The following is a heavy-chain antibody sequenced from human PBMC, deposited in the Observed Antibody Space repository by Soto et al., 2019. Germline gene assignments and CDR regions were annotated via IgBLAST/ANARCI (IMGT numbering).Heavy chain of an antibody. CDR3: ATRLARDIVVVPAAMEFDY. V-gene: IGHV1-69*02. J-gene: IGHJ4*02. CDR2: IIPILGIA. D-gene: IGHD2-2*01. CDR1: GGTFSSYT. Sequence: QVQLVQSGAEVKKPGSSVKVSCKASGGTFSSYTISWVRQAPGQGLEWMGRIIPILGIANYAQKFQGRVTITADKSTSTASMELCSLRSEDTAVYYCATRLARDIVVVPAAMEFDYWGQGTLVTVSS.